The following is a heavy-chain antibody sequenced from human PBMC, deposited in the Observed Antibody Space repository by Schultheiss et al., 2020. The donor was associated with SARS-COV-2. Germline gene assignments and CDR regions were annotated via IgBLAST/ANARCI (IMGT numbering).Heavy chain of an antibody. V-gene: IGHV3-23*05. CDR2: IDNGGTT. CDR1: GFTFITYA. D-gene: IGHD5-18*01. J-gene: IGHJ4*02. Sequence: GSLRLSCAASGFTFITYAMSWVRQAPGKGLEWVSTIDNGGTTYYPESMKGRFTMSRDNSKNSLNLQIDSLRAEDTALYYCARYQVTNFYFDCWGQGTLVTVSS. CDR3: ARYQVTNFYFDC.